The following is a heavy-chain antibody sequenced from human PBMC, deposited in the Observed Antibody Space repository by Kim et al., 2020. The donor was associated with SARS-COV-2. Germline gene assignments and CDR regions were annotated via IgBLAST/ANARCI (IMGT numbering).Heavy chain of an antibody. J-gene: IGHJ4*02. CDR2: ISRSGTTM. CDR3: ARDFAY. V-gene: IGHV3-48*03. CDR1: GFTFSSYE. Sequence: GGSLRLSCAASGFTFSSYEMNWVRQAPGKGLEWVSYISRSGTTMYYADSVKGRFTISRDNAKNSLYLQMNSLRVEDTAIYYCARDFAYWGQGTLVTVSS.